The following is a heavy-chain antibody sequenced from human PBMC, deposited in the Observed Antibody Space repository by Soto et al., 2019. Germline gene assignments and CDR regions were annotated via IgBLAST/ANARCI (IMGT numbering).Heavy chain of an antibody. Sequence: QITLKESGPTLVKPTQTLTLTCTFSGFSLSTSGVGVGWICQPPGKALEWLALIYWDDDKRYSPSLKSRLTITKDTSKKQVVLTMTNMDPVDTATYYCARNTIFGVLYAFDIWGQGTMVTVSS. CDR3: ARNTIFGVLYAFDI. CDR2: IYWDDDK. D-gene: IGHD3-3*01. CDR1: GFSLSTSGVG. J-gene: IGHJ3*02. V-gene: IGHV2-5*02.